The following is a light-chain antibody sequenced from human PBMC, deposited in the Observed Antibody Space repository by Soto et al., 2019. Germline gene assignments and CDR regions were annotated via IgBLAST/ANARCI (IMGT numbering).Light chain of an antibody. V-gene: IGKV1-39*01. J-gene: IGKJ1*01. CDR3: QQSYSTPK. Sequence: DIQMTQSPSTLSACVGDRVTITCRASQSISSWLAWYQQKPGKAPKLLIYAASSLQSGVPSRFSGSGSGTDFTLTISSLQPEDFATYYCQQSYSTPKFGQGTKVDIK. CDR1: QSISSW. CDR2: AAS.